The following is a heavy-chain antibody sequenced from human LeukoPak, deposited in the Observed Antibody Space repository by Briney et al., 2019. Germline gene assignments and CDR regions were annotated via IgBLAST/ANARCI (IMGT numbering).Heavy chain of an antibody. V-gene: IGHV3-66*01. CDR1: GFTVSNNY. CDR2: IYSGSGT. J-gene: IGHJ4*02. CDR3: AKVWDSSGWSATYYFDY. Sequence: GGSLRLSCAASGFTVSNNYMSWVRQAPGKGLAWVSVIYSGSGTYYADSVRGRFTISRDNSKNTLYLQMNSLRAEDTAVYYCAKVWDSSGWSATYYFDYWGQGTLVTVSS. D-gene: IGHD6-19*01.